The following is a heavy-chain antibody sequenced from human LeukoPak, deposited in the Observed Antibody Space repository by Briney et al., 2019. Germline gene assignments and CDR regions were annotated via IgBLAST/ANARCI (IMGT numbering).Heavy chain of an antibody. CDR1: GFTFANYV. D-gene: IGHD4-17*01. CDR2: TSPDEGLK. V-gene: IGHV3-30*04. CDR3: AKEIWPTVTIPGRTYFDY. Sequence: PGGSLRLSCAASGFTFANYVTHWVRQAPGKGLEWVAVTSPDEGLKFYGDSVKGRFTISRDNSKNTMYLQMNSLRAEDTAVYYCAKEIWPTVTIPGRTYFDYWGQGSLVTVSS. J-gene: IGHJ4*02.